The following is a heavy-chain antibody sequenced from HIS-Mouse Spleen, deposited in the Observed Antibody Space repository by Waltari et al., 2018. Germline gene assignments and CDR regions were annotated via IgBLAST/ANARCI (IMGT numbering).Heavy chain of an antibody. CDR1: GGSISSYY. V-gene: IGHV4-59*01. CDR2: IYYSGST. Sequence: QVQLQESGPGLVKPSETLSLTCTVSGGSISSYYWSWIRQPPGKGLEWIGYIYYSGSTNYNPSHERRVTNTVDTSKTQFSLKLSSVTAADTAGYYGARGGGGGMSDYWGQGTLVTVSS. D-gene: IGHD3-16*01. CDR3: ARGGGGGMSDY. J-gene: IGHJ4*02.